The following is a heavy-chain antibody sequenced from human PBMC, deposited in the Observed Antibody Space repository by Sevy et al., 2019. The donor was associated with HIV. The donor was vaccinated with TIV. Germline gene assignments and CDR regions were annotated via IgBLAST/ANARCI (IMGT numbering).Heavy chain of an antibody. CDR3: ARMKQFIHIRNWSDP. D-gene: IGHD6-6*01. CDR2: IYYSGRT. V-gene: IGHV4-59*13. J-gene: IGHJ5*02. Sequence: SETLSLTCTVSGGSISSYYWSWIRQPPGKGLEWIGYIYYSGRTNYNPPLTSRVAKSVDTSKNQLSLKLSYVTAADTAVYYCARMKQFIHIRNWSDPWGQGTLVTVSS. CDR1: GGSISSYY.